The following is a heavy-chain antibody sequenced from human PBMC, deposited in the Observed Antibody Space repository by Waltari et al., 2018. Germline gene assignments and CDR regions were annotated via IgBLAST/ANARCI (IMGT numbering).Heavy chain of an antibody. D-gene: IGHD3-16*01. CDR2: SLFTGTT. Sequence: QLQLQESGPGLVKPSETLSLTCDVSGGAMGSTSYYWAWIRQPPGKGLEWIGISLFTGTTYYNPSLKSRLTMSVDTWENQFSLKLASVTTADAAVYYCARDYPAAHVFDYWGQGTVVAVSS. V-gene: IGHV4-39*01. J-gene: IGHJ4*02. CDR3: ARDYPAAHVFDY. CDR1: GGAMGSTSYY.